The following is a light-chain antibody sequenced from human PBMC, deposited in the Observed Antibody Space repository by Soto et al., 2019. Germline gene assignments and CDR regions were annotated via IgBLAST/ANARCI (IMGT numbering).Light chain of an antibody. V-gene: IGLV2-14*01. CDR3: GSYTSSDSPYV. Sequence: QCALTQPASVSGSPGQSITISCTGTSVDVGGFKYVSWYQQHPDKAPKLIIYVVSNRPSGVSNRFSGSKSGNTASLTISGLQAEDEADYYCGSYTSSDSPYVFGTGTKVTVL. CDR2: VVS. CDR1: SVDVGGFKY. J-gene: IGLJ1*01.